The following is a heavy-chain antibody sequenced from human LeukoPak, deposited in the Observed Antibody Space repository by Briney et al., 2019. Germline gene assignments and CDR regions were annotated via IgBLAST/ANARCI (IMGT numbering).Heavy chain of an antibody. D-gene: IGHD3-22*01. J-gene: IGHJ6*03. Sequence: SETLSLTCAVYGGSFSGYYWSWIRQPPGKGLEWIGEINHSGSTNYNPSLKSRVTISVDTSKNQFSLKLSSVTAADTAVYYCARGSHSGYYYYYYYYMDVWGKGTTVTISS. CDR3: ARGSHSGYYYYYYYYMDV. CDR1: GGSFSGYY. CDR2: INHSGST. V-gene: IGHV4-34*01.